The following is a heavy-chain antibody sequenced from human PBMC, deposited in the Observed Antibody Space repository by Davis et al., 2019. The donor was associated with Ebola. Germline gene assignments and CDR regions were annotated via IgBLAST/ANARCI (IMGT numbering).Heavy chain of an antibody. J-gene: IGHJ4*02. Sequence: PGGSLRLSCAASGFTFRHYGMHWVRQAPGKGLEWVGIISSDGSSIFYAESVKGRFTISRDNSKNTLFLEVDSLRVEDTAVYYCAKEPFWTGYYDYWGQGTLVTVSS. CDR2: ISSDGSSI. V-gene: IGHV3-30*18. CDR3: AKEPFWTGYYDY. D-gene: IGHD3/OR15-3a*01. CDR1: GFTFRHYG.